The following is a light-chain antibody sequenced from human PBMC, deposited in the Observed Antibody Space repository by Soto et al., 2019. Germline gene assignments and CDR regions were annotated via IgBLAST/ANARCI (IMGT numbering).Light chain of an antibody. CDR3: QQYSSHPIT. Sequence: DIQMTQSPSNLSASVGDRVTLTCRARQNINNWLAWYQQKPGQAPKLLVYKASSLESGVPSSFSGTGSGTEFTLTISSVQTDDFATYCCQQYSSHPITFGQGTRLEIK. CDR1: QNINNW. V-gene: IGKV1-5*03. J-gene: IGKJ5*01. CDR2: KAS.